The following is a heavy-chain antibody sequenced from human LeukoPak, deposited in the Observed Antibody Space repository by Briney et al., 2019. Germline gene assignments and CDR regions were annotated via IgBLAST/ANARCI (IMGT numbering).Heavy chain of an antibody. Sequence: PGGSLRLSCAASGFTFSSYSMSWVRQAPGRGLEWVSSISSSSSYIYYADSVKGRFTISRDNAKNSLYLQMNSLRAEDTAVYYCARVSDSSGYYYQDYWGQGTLVTVSS. CDR3: ARVSDSSGYYYQDY. V-gene: IGHV3-21*01. CDR2: ISSSSSYI. J-gene: IGHJ4*02. D-gene: IGHD3-22*01. CDR1: GFTFSSYS.